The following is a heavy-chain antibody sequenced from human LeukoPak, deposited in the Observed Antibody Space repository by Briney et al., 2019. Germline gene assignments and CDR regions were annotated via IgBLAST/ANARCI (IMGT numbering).Heavy chain of an antibody. CDR3: ARVREWEEISGAIPDYFDY. CDR2: SKPKSGAT. D-gene: IGHD3-3*01. CDR1: GYTFTGHF. J-gene: IGHJ4*02. Sequence: ASVKVSCKASGYTFTGHFMNWVRQAPEQGLEWMGWSKPKSGATAYAQKFQGRGTMTRDTAINTAYLELSSLTSDDTAVYYCARVREWEEISGAIPDYFDYWGQGTLITVSS. V-gene: IGHV1-2*02.